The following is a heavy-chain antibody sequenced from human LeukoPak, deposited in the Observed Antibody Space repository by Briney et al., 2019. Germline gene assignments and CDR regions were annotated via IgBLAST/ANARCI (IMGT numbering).Heavy chain of an antibody. Sequence: QPGGSLRLSCAASGFIFSSYAMSWVRQAPGKGLEWVSAISGGGGSTYYADSVKGRFTISRDNSKNTLYLQMNSLRAEDTAVYYCAKGHYSGSYFCLDYWGQGTLVTVSS. CDR1: GFIFSSYA. V-gene: IGHV3-23*01. J-gene: IGHJ4*02. CDR3: AKGHYSGSYFCLDY. CDR2: ISGGGGST. D-gene: IGHD1-26*01.